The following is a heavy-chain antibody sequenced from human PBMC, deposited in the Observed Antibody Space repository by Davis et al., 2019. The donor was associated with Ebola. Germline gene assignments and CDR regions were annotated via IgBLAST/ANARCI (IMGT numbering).Heavy chain of an antibody. Sequence: PGGSLRLSCAASGFTFNNYAMSWVRQAPGKGLEWVSTISGSGSSTYYAESVKGRFTISRDTSKNTLSLQMNSLRAEDSALYYCAKGVKTILAGDYFDYWGQGSLVTVSS. V-gene: IGHV3-23*01. CDR2: ISGSGSST. CDR3: AKGVKTILAGDYFDY. D-gene: IGHD1-1*01. CDR1: GFTFNNYA. J-gene: IGHJ4*02.